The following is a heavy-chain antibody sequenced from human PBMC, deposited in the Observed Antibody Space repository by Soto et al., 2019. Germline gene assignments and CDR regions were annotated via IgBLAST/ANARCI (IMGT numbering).Heavy chain of an antibody. CDR3: ARGYYYGSGRPTPGGMDV. V-gene: IGHV1-18*01. Sequence: QVHLVQSGAEVKKPGASVKVSCKASGYTFTNYDINWVRQAPGQGLDWMGWISTYTGNTNYAQKLQGRVTMTTDTSTSTADMELRSLISDDTAVYYCARGYYYGSGRPTPGGMDVWGQGTTVTVSS. CDR1: GYTFTNYD. J-gene: IGHJ6*02. D-gene: IGHD3-10*01. CDR2: ISTYTGNT.